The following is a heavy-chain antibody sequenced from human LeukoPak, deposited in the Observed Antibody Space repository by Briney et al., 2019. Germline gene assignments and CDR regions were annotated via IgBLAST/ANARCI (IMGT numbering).Heavy chain of an antibody. CDR3: AKAYCSSTSCYGDY. Sequence: GGSLRLSCVASGFTFSSYVMTWVRQAPGKGLEWVSGISGSGGSTYYADSVKGRFTISRDNSKNTLYLQMTSLRAEDTAVYYCAKAYCSSTSCYGDYWGQGTLVTVSS. J-gene: IGHJ4*02. D-gene: IGHD2-2*01. V-gene: IGHV3-23*01. CDR1: GFTFSSYV. CDR2: ISGSGGST.